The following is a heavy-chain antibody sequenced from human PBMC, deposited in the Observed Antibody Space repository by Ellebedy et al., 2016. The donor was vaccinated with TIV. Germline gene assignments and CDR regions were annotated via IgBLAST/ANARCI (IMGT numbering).Heavy chain of an antibody. CDR1: GYTFTSYG. Sequence: ASVKVSXKASGYTFTSYGISWVRQAPGQGLEWMGWISAYNGNTNYAQKLQGRVTMTTDTSTSTAYMELRSLRSDDTAVYYCARDIVVVPAAILGYYYMDVWGKGTTVTVSS. CDR2: ISAYNGNT. J-gene: IGHJ6*03. CDR3: ARDIVVVPAAILGYYYMDV. D-gene: IGHD2-2*02. V-gene: IGHV1-18*01.